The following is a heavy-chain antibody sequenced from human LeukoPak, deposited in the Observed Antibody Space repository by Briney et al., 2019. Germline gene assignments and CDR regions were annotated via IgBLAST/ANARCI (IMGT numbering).Heavy chain of an antibody. CDR2: IRYDGSNK. J-gene: IGHJ6*03. Sequence: GGSLRLSCAASGFTFSSYGMHWVRHAPGKGLEWVAFIRYDGSNKYYADSVKGRFTISRDNSKNTLYLQTNSLRAEDTAVYYCAKSLESTSYYYHMDVWGKGTTVTISS. CDR3: AKSLESTSYYYHMDV. CDR1: GFTFSSYG. V-gene: IGHV3-30*02. D-gene: IGHD2-2*01.